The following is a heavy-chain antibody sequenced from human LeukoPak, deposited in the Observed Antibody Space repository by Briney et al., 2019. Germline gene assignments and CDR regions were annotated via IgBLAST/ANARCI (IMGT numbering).Heavy chain of an antibody. CDR1: GGSISSYY. J-gene: IGHJ5*02. CDR3: ARLGFGELLYGWFDP. V-gene: IGHV4-59*01. Sequence: SETLSLTCTVSGGSISSYYWSWIRQPPGKGLEWIGYIYYSGSTNYNPSLKSRVTISVDTSKNQFSLKLSSVTAADTAVYCCARLGFGELLYGWFDPWGQGTLVTVSS. CDR2: IYYSGST. D-gene: IGHD3-10*01.